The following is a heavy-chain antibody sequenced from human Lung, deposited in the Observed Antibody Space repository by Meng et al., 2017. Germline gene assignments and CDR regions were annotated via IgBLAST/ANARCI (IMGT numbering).Heavy chain of an antibody. CDR1: GFYFNNAW. J-gene: IGHJ4*02. CDR2: IKSNTYGGTA. CDR3: TWDDKAVSDY. Sequence: VGSGGDLVNPGGSLRLSWAASGFYFNNAWMSWVRQAPGKGLEWVGRIKSNTYGGTAEYAAPVTGRFTISRDDSKSTLYLQMSGLRIDDTGVYYCTWDDKAVSDYWGQGTLVTVSS. V-gene: IGHV3-15*01. D-gene: IGHD1-26*01.